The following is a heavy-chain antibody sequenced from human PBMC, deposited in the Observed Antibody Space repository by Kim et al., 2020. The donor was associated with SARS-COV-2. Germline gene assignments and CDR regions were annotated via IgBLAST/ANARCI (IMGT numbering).Heavy chain of an antibody. J-gene: IGHJ5*02. V-gene: IGHV4-59*08. Sequence: SETLSLTCTVSGASIKEYYWSWIRQPPGKGLEWIAYMYYLGSTNYNPSLKSRVTISLDTSKNQFNLKLSSVTAADTAVYYCARQAGRKFDPWGRGTRVTV. CDR2: MYYLGST. CDR1: GASIKEYY. D-gene: IGHD3-10*01. CDR3: ARQAGRKFDP.